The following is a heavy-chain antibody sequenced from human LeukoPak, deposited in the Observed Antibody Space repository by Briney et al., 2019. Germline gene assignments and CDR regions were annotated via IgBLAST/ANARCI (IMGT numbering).Heavy chain of an antibody. V-gene: IGHV4-4*02. CDR3: ARDRGYSSSWYSSYYYYYYMDV. Sequence: SETLSLTCAVSGGSISSSNWWSWVRQPPGKGLEWIGEIYHSGSTNYNPSLRSRVTISVDKSKNQFSLKLSSVTAADTAVYYCARDRGYSSSWYSSYYYYYYMDVWGKGTTVTVSS. D-gene: IGHD6-13*01. J-gene: IGHJ6*03. CDR2: IYHSGST. CDR1: GGSISSSNW.